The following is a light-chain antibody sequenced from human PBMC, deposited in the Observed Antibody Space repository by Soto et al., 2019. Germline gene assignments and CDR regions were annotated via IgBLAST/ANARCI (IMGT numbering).Light chain of an antibody. CDR2: GAS. J-gene: IGKJ1*01. Sequence: EIVLTQSPGTLSLYRGERATLSCRASQTVSSIYFAWYQRKPGQAPRLLIYGASNRATGIPDRFSGSGSGTDFTLTISRLEAEYFGVYYCQQYDTSPRTFGQGTKVEIK. V-gene: IGKV3-20*01. CDR3: QQYDTSPRT. CDR1: QTVSSIY.